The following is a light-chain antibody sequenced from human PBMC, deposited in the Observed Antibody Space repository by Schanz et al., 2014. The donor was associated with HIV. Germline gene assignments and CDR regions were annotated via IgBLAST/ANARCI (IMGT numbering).Light chain of an antibody. V-gene: IGKV3-20*01. J-gene: IGKJ3*01. CDR1: QSLSSNI. CDR2: GAS. CDR3: QKYNSAPLT. Sequence: EIVLTQSPGTLSLSPGERATLSCWASQSLSSNILAWYQHKPGQAPRLLIYGASSRATGIPDRFSGSGSGTDFTLTIRRLEPEDVATYYCQKYNSAPLTFGPGTKVDIK.